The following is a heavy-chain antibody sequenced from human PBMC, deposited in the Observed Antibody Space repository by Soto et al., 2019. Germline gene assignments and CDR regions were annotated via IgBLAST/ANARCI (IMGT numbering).Heavy chain of an antibody. V-gene: IGHV1-46*03. D-gene: IGHD2-2*01. CDR1: GYTFTSYY. Sequence: GASVKVSCKASGYTFTSYYMHWVRQAPGQGLEWMGNIKPSGGGTTYAQKFQGRVTITRDTSTSTVYMEVSSLRSEDTAVYYCAREMPSTYYFDYWGQGALVTVSS. CDR2: IKPSGGGT. J-gene: IGHJ4*02. CDR3: AREMPSTYYFDY.